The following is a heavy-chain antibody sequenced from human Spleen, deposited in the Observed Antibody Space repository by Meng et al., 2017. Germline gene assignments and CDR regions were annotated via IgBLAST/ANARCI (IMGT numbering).Heavy chain of an antibody. Sequence: SETLSLTCTVSDDSISSYYWNWIRQPPGKGLEWIGSVYYAGSASYNPSLKSRVTISVDTSKNQFSLKLSSVTAADTAVYYCARDHWNIAVAGSPDYFDYWGQGTLVTVSS. CDR2: VYYAGSA. J-gene: IGHJ4*02. V-gene: IGHV4-59*12. CDR3: ARDHWNIAVAGSPDYFDY. CDR1: DDSISSYY. D-gene: IGHD6-19*01.